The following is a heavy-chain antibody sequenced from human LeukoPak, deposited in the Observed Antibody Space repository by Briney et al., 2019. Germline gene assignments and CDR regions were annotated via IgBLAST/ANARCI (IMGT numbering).Heavy chain of an antibody. D-gene: IGHD3-10*01. Sequence: ASVKVSCKASGYTFTSYDINWVRQATGQGLEWMGWMKPNSGNTGYAQKFQGRVTMTRNTSISTAYMELSSLRSEGTAVYYCARQLWFGEFLDAFDIWGQGTMVTVSS. V-gene: IGHV1-8*01. CDR3: ARQLWFGEFLDAFDI. CDR2: MKPNSGNT. CDR1: GYTFTSYD. J-gene: IGHJ3*02.